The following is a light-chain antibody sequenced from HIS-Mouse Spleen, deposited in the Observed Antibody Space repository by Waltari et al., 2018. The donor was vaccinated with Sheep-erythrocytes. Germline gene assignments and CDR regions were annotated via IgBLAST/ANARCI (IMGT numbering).Light chain of an antibody. CDR2: WAS. Sequence: DIVMTQSPDSLAVSLGERATINCKSSQSVLYSSNNKNYLAWYQQKPGQPPKLLIYWASTRESVVPDRFSGSGSGTDFPLTISSLQAEDVAVYYCQQYYSTPFTFGPGTKVDIK. CDR3: QQYYSTPFT. J-gene: IGKJ3*01. V-gene: IGKV4-1*01. CDR1: QSVLYSSNNKNY.